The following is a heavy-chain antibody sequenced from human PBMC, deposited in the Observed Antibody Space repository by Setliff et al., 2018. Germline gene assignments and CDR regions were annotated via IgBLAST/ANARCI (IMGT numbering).Heavy chain of an antibody. V-gene: IGHV3-7*03. J-gene: IGHJ4*02. CDR2: IKRDGSEK. CDR3: AREPFPYYFDY. CDR1: GFTFNNYW. Sequence: GGSLRLSCAASGFTFNNYWMGWVRQAPGKGLEWVANIKRDGSEKYYVDSVKGRFTISRDNARNSLHLQMNNLRAEDTAVYYCAREPFPYYFDYWGQGTLVTVSS.